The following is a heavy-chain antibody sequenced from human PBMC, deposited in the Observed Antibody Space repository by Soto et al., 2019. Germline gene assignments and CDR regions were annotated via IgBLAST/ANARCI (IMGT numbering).Heavy chain of an antibody. CDR2: IIPIFGTA. Sequence: QVQLVQSGAEVKKPGSSVKVSCKASGGTFSSYAISWVRQAPGQGLEWMGGIIPIFGTANYAQKFQSRVTITADESTSTAYMELSSLRSEDTAVYYCARDRSARSIAAPCFDYWGQGTLVTVSS. D-gene: IGHD6-6*01. J-gene: IGHJ4*02. V-gene: IGHV1-69*01. CDR3: ARDRSARSIAAPCFDY. CDR1: GGTFSSYA.